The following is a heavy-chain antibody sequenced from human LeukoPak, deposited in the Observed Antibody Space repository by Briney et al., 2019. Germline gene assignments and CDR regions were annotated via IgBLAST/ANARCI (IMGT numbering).Heavy chain of an antibody. CDR1: GYSFPSYW. J-gene: IGHJ4*02. Sequence: GESLKISCKGSGYSFPSYWIGWVRQLPGKGLEWMGIIYPGDSDGRYSPSFQGRVTISADKSISTAYLQWSTLKASDTAMYYCATPTLGTIGEYLFDYWGQGTLVIVSS. D-gene: IGHD1-7*01. CDR3: ATPTLGTIGEYLFDY. V-gene: IGHV5-51*01. CDR2: IYPGDSDG.